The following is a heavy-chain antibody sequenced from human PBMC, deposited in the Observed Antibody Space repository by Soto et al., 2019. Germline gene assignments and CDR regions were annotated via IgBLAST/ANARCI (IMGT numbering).Heavy chain of an antibody. D-gene: IGHD6-13*01. CDR1: GFTFSNAW. J-gene: IGHJ6*02. Sequence: GGSLRLSCAASGFTFSNAWMNWVRQAPGKGLEWVGRIKSKTDGGTTDYAAPVKGRFTISRDDSKNTLYLQMNSLKTEDTAVYYCTTGVAAAGTLAYYYYYYGMDVWGQGTTVTVSS. CDR3: TTGVAAAGTLAYYYYYYGMDV. V-gene: IGHV3-15*07. CDR2: IKSKTDGGTT.